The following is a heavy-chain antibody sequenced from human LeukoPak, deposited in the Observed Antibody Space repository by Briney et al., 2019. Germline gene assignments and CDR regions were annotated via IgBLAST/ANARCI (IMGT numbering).Heavy chain of an antibody. J-gene: IGHJ4*02. CDR1: GGSVSSGGHD. Sequence: SETLSLTCIVSGGSVSSGGHDWGWIRQRRGKGLEWIGSICYSGSTYYNPSLNNRVTIFIDMSKNQFSLRLNSVTATDTAVYYCARLVCGGGSCPAEFDYWGQGTLVTVSS. CDR3: ARLVCGGGSCPAEFDY. D-gene: IGHD2-15*01. V-gene: IGHV4-39*01. CDR2: ICYSGST.